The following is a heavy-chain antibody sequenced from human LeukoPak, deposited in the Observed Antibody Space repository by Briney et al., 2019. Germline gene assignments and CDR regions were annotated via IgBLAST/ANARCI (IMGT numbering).Heavy chain of an antibody. V-gene: IGHV1-69*13. CDR2: IIPIFGTA. Sequence: VASVKVSCKASGGTFSSYAISWVRHAPGQGLERMGGIIPIFGTANYAQKFQSRGTITADESTSTAYMERSSLRSEETAVYYCARTVAGSGSYYNVFFDDWGQGTLVTASS. CDR3: ARTVAGSGSYYNVFFDD. D-gene: IGHD3-10*01. CDR1: GGTFSSYA. J-gene: IGHJ4*02.